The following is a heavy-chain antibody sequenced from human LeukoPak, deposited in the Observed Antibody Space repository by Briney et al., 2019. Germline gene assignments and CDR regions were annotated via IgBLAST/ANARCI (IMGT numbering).Heavy chain of an antibody. J-gene: IGHJ4*02. D-gene: IGHD2-8*01. CDR1: GFTFSSYG. CDR2: ISSSGSTI. V-gene: IGHV3-48*04. CDR3: ARDPRAGVRVYFDY. Sequence: GGSLRLSCAASGFTFSSYGMNWVRQAPGKGLEWVSYISSSGSTIHYADSVKGRFTISRDNAKNSLYLQMNSLRAEDTAVYYCARDPRAGVRVYFDYCGQGTLVTVSS.